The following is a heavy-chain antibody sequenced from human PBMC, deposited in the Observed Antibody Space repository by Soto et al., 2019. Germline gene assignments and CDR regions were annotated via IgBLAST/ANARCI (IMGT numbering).Heavy chain of an antibody. CDR3: ATPGHGDSGYYYAMDV. Sequence: PGESLKISCKASGYRFSDYWIGWVRQMPGKGLEWMGIIYPEDSETRYSPSFQGQITISVDRSISTASLQWSSLKASDTAMYYCATPGHGDSGYYYAMDVWGQGTAVTVYS. D-gene: IGHD4-17*01. J-gene: IGHJ6*02. CDR2: IYPEDSET. CDR1: GYRFSDYW. V-gene: IGHV5-51*01.